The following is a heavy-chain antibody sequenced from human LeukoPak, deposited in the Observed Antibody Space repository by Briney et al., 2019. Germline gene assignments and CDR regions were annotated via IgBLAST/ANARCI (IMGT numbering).Heavy chain of an antibody. D-gene: IGHD5-18*01. CDR3: ARSLATGGYSYGYITD. Sequence: GGSLRLSCAASGFTFSSYSMNWVRQAPGKGLEWVSSISSSSSYIYYADSVKGRFTISRDNAKNSLYLQMNSLRAEDTAVYYCARSLATGGYSYGYITDWAQGTLVTVSS. CDR1: GFTFSSYS. V-gene: IGHV3-21*01. CDR2: ISSSSSYI. J-gene: IGHJ4*02.